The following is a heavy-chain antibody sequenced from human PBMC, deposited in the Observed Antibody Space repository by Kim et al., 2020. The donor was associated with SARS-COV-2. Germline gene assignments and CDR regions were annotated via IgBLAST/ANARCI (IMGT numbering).Heavy chain of an antibody. CDR1: GDSVSSDSAA. CDR2: TYYRSKWYY. J-gene: IGHJ4*02. V-gene: IGHV6-1*01. CDR3: ARDHQYSIDF. Sequence: QTLSLTCVISGDSVSSDSAAWNWIRQSPSRGLEWLGRTYYRSKWYYDYAESVRGRITINPDTSKNQFSLQLNSVTPEDTAMYYCARDHQYSIDFWGQGTLVTVSS. D-gene: IGHD5-12*01.